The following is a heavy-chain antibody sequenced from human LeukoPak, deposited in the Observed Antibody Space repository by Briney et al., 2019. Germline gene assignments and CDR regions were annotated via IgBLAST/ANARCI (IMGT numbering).Heavy chain of an antibody. J-gene: IGHJ4*02. CDR1: GDSMYSGDYY. Sequence: SETLSLTCTVSGDSMYSGDYYWDWIRQAPGKGLEWIGHIYDDESTYYNPSLKSRVFMSVDASEMQFSLRLTSVTAADSGLYYCARARLRGPTQDWSPGTLVTVSS. CDR3: ARARLRGPTQD. CDR2: IYDDEST. D-gene: IGHD1-1*01. V-gene: IGHV4-30-4*01.